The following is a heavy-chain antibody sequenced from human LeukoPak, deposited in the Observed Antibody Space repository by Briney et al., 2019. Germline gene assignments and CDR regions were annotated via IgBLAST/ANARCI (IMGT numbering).Heavy chain of an antibody. V-gene: IGHV3-21*01. J-gene: IGHJ4*02. Sequence: GGSLRLSCAASGFIFSSYNMNWVRQAPGRGLEWVSFITGSSSNIYYPDSVKGRFTVSRDNAKNSLYLQMSSLRAEDTAVYYCARAYYGSGRSLDYWGQGTVVTVSS. CDR1: GFIFSSYN. CDR3: ARAYYGSGRSLDY. CDR2: ITGSSSNI. D-gene: IGHD3-10*01.